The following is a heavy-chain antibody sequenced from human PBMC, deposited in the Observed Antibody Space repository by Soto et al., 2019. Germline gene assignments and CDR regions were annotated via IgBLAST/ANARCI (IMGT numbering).Heavy chain of an antibody. Sequence: QVQLVQSGAEVKKPGSSVKVSCKASGGTFSSYAISWVRQAPVQGLEWMGGIIPIFGTANYAQKFQGRVTITADKSASTAYMRLSSLRFEDKAVYYCAGLYSYDSSGLMGVWGQGTTVTVS. J-gene: IGHJ6*02. CDR3: AGLYSYDSSGLMGV. CDR1: GGTFSSYA. V-gene: IGHV1-69*06. D-gene: IGHD3-22*01. CDR2: IIPIFGTA.